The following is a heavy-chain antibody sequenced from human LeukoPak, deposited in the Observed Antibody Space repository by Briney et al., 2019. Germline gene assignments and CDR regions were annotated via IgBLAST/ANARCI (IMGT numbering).Heavy chain of an antibody. CDR1: GGSISSFY. J-gene: IGHJ5*02. CDR2: INHSGST. D-gene: IGHD3-10*01. Sequence: PSETLSLTCSVSGGSISSFYWSWIRQPPGKGLEWIGEINHSGSTNYNPSLKSRVTISVDTSKNQFSLKLSSVTAADTAVYYCAKNYYGSGSYYNGYNWFDPWGQGTLVTVSS. V-gene: IGHV4-34*01. CDR3: AKNYYGSGSYYNGYNWFDP.